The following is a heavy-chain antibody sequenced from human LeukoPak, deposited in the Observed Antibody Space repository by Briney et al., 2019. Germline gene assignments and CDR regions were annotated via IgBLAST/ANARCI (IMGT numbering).Heavy chain of an antibody. D-gene: IGHD6-25*01. V-gene: IGHV3-21*01. CDR2: ISSSSSYI. Sequence: GGSLRLSCAASGFTFSSYSMNWVRQAPGKGLEWVSSISSSSSYIYYADSVKGRFTISRDNAKNSLYLQMNSLRAEDTAAYYCAGDGAAATDYAFDIWGQGTMVTVSS. CDR3: AGDGAAATDYAFDI. CDR1: GFTFSSYS. J-gene: IGHJ3*02.